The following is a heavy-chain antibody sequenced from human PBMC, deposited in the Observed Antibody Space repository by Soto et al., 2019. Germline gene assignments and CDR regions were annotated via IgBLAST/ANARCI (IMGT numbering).Heavy chain of an antibody. D-gene: IGHD5-12*01. V-gene: IGHV1-69*13. CDR3: AREGSGYNF. CDR2: IVPVFGRP. Sequence: SVKVSCKASGGSFSNFGISWVRQAPGQGLEWMGGIVPVFGRPNYAQRFRGRLTITADESTSTGCMELISLRSDDTAVYYCAREGSGYNFWGQGTQVTVSS. J-gene: IGHJ4*02. CDR1: GGSFSNFG.